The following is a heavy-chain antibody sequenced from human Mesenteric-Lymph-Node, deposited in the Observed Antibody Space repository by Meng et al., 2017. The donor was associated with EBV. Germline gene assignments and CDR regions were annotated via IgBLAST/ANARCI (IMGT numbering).Heavy chain of an antibody. D-gene: IGHD3-22*01. V-gene: IGHV4-4*02. CDR1: GGSISSSNW. CDR3: AREGEVGYYESSGYYY. J-gene: IGHJ4*02. Sequence: QVVLQESGRGLWKPSGTLSLTCDVSGGSISSSNWLTWVRQHPGKGLEWIGEIFPTGGTNYNPSLKSRVTISVDKSKNQFSLKLSSVTAADTAVYYCAREGEVGYYESSGYYYWGQGTLVTVSS. CDR2: IFPTGGT.